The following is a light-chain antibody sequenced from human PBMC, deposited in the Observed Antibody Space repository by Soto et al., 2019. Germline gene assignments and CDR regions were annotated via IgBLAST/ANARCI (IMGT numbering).Light chain of an antibody. V-gene: IGKV1-27*01. J-gene: IGKJ1*01. CDR3: QKYKSAPWT. Sequence: DIKITQSPSALPASVGDRVTNTCRASQGISNYFAWDQQKPGKVPKLLIYAASTLQSGVPSRFSGSGSGTDFTLTISSLQPEDVATEYCQKYKSAPWTFGQGTKVDIK. CDR2: AAS. CDR1: QGISNY.